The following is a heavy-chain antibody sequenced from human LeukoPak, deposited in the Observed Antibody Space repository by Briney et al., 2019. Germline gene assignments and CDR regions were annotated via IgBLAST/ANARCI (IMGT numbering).Heavy chain of an antibody. J-gene: IGHJ4*02. V-gene: IGHV3-23*01. CDR2: ISGGGGST. Sequence: GGSLRLSCAASGFTFSSYAMSWVRQAPGKGLEWVSAISGGGGSTFYADSVKGRFTISRDNSKSTLYLQMNSLRAEDTALYYCAKDMEFYYDSSGYYYGGPVDYWGQGTLVTVSS. CDR1: GFTFSSYA. D-gene: IGHD3-22*01. CDR3: AKDMEFYYDSSGYYYGGPVDY.